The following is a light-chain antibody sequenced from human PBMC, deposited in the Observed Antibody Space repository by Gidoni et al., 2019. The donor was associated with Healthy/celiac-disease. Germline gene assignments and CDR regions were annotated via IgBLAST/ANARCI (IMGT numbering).Light chain of an antibody. CDR2: QDS. V-gene: IGLV3-1*01. J-gene: IGLJ2*01. CDR3: QAWDSSTVV. CDR1: KLGDKY. Sequence: SYELPPPPSVSVSPGQTASITCAGDKLGDKYACWYQQKPGQSPVLVIYQDSKRASGIPERFSGSNSGNTATLTISGTQAMDEADYYCQAWDSSTVVFGGGTKLTVL.